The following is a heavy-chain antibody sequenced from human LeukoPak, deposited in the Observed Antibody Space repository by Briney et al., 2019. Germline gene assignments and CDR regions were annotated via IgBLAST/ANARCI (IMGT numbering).Heavy chain of an antibody. CDR3: ARLYSYGYAVRTHYFDY. CDR1: GFTVSSNY. Sequence: GGSLRLSCAASGFTVSSNYMSWVRQAPGKGLEWVSVIYSGGSTYYADSVKGRFTISRDNSKNTLYLQMNSLRAEDTAVYYCARLYSYGYAVRTHYFDYWGQGTLVTVSS. J-gene: IGHJ4*02. CDR2: IYSGGST. V-gene: IGHV3-53*01. D-gene: IGHD5-18*01.